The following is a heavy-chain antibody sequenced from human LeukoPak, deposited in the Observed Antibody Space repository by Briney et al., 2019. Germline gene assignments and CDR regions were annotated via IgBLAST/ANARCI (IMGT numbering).Heavy chain of an antibody. Sequence: GGSLRLSCAASGFTFSRHWMSWVRQAPGKGLERVANIKQDGSDKYYVDSVKGRFTISRDNAKNSLSLQMNSLRVEDTAVYYCARDRGFGANDYWGQGTLVTVSS. D-gene: IGHD3-10*01. CDR3: ARDRGFGANDY. CDR1: GFTFSRHW. CDR2: IKQDGSDK. V-gene: IGHV3-7*01. J-gene: IGHJ4*02.